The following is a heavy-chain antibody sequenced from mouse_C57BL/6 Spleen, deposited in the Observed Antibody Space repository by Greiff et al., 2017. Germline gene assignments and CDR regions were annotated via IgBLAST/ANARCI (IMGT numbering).Heavy chain of an antibody. V-gene: IGHV1-54*01. J-gene: IGHJ2*01. CDR3: ARSAIYYVYDDGY. CDR2: INPGSGGT. D-gene: IGHD2-2*01. CDR1: GYAFTNYL. Sequence: VQLQQSGAELVRPGTSVKVSCKASGYAFTNYLIEWVKQRPGQGLEWIGVINPGSGGTNYNEKFKGKATLTADKSSSTAYMQLSSLTSEDSAVYFCARSAIYYVYDDGYWGQGTTLTVSS.